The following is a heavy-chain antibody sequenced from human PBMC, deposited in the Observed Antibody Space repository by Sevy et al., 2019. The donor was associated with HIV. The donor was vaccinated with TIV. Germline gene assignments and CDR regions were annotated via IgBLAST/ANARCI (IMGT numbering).Heavy chain of an antibody. V-gene: IGHV1-69*13. Sequence: ASVKVSCKASGGTFSSYAISWVRQAPGQGLEWMGGIIPIFGTANYAQKFQGRVTITADESTSTAYMELSSLRSEDTAVYYCAWSFIWYYDILTGYRPGRYGMDVWGQGTTVTVSS. CDR2: IIPIFGTA. J-gene: IGHJ6*02. CDR1: GGTFSSYA. D-gene: IGHD3-9*01. CDR3: AWSFIWYYDILTGYRPGRYGMDV.